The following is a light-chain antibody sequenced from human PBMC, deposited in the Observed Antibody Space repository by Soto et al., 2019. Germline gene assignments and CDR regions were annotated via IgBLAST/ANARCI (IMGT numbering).Light chain of an antibody. V-gene: IGLV6-57*04. Sequence: NFMLTQPHSVSESPGKTVTISCTRSSGSIASNYVRSYQQRPGSAPITVIYEDNQRPSGVPHRFSGSIDSSSNSDSLTSSGLKTADEAAYCQSYGCSKLQFAGGTKLTV. CDR2: EDN. CDR1: SGSIASNY. CDR3: QSYGCSKLQ. J-gene: IGLJ3*02.